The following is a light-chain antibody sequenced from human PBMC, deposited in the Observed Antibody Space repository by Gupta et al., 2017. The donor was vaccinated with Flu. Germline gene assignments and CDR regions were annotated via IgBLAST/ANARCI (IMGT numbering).Light chain of an antibody. CDR1: DGNSGYA. Sequence: TCTRSDGNSGYASGWHQHQPEKAPRFVMRLYSDGSHDKGDGIPDRFSGSSSGAERYLTISSLQSEDDGDYYCQTWVGGIQVFGGGTKLTVL. V-gene: IGLV4-69*01. J-gene: IGLJ3*02. CDR3: QTWVGGIQV. CDR2: LYSDGSH.